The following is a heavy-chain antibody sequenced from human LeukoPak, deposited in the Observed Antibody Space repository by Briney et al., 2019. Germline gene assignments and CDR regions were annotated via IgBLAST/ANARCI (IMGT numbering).Heavy chain of an antibody. CDR3: ARVRGTGYSSGWYRY. CDR2: INPSGGST. D-gene: IGHD6-19*01. Sequence: ASVKVSCKASGYTFTSYYMHWVRQAPGQGLEWMGIINPSGGSTSYAQKFQGRVTMTRDTSTSTVYMELSSLRSEDTAVYYCARVRGTGYSSGWYRYWDQGTLVTVSS. J-gene: IGHJ4*02. CDR1: GYTFTSYY. V-gene: IGHV1-46*01.